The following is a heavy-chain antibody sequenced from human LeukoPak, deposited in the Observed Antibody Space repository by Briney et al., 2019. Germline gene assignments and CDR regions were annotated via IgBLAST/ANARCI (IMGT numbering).Heavy chain of an antibody. CDR2: IYYSGST. V-gene: IGHV4-59*01. J-gene: IGHJ4*02. CDR3: ARDPLHDSSGYFDY. Sequence: SETLSLTCTVSGGSISSYYWSWTRQPPGKGLEWIGYIYYSGSTNYNPSLKSRVTISVDTSKNQFSLKLSSVTAADTAVYYCARDPLHDSSGYFDYWGQGTLVTVSS. D-gene: IGHD3-22*01. CDR1: GGSISSYY.